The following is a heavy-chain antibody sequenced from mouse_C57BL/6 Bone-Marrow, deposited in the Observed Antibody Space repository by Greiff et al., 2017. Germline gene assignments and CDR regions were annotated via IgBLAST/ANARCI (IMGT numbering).Heavy chain of an antibody. CDR2: ISDGGSYT. CDR3: ARVWFAY. V-gene: IGHV5-4*01. Sequence: EVQGVESGGGLVKPGGSLKLSCAASGFTFSSYAMSWVRQTPEKRLEWVATISDGGSYTYYPDNVKGRFTISRDNAKNNLYLQMSHLKSEDTAMYYCARVWFAYWGQGTLVTVSA. J-gene: IGHJ3*01. CDR1: GFTFSSYA.